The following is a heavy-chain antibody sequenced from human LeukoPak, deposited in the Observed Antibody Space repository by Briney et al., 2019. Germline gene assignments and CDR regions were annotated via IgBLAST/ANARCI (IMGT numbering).Heavy chain of an antibody. J-gene: IGHJ5*02. V-gene: IGHV1-8*01. D-gene: IGHD5-12*01. CDR1: GYTFTNYE. CDR3: AKAAIMAPMNADWFDP. Sequence: GASVTVSCKASGYTFTNYEINWVRQATGQGLAWMGWMNPKSGNTAYAQKFQGRVSMTWDTSIGTAYLELSSLTSDDTAVYYCAKAAIMAPMNADWFDPWGQGTLVTVSS. CDR2: MNPKSGNT.